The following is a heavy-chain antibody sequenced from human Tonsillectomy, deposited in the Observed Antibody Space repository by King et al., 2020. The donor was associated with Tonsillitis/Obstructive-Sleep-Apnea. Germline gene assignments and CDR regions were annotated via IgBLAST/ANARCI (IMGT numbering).Heavy chain of an antibody. D-gene: IGHD7-27*01. CDR1: GGSFSGYY. CDR2: INQSGST. CDR3: TRFNSGPTSAY. J-gene: IGHJ4*02. Sequence: VQLQQWGAGLLKPSETLSLTCAVYGGSFSGYYWSWIRQPPGKGLEWIGEINQSGSTNYNPSLKSRVTISVDTSKNQFSLKLSSVTAADTAVYYCTRFNSGPTSAYWGQGTLVTVSS. V-gene: IGHV4-34*01.